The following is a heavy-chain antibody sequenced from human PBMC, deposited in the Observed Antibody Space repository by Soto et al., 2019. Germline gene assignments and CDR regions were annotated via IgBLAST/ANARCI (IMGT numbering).Heavy chain of an antibody. Sequence: PSETLSLTCTVSGGSVSSGSYYWSWIRQPPGKGLEWIGYIYYIGSTNYNPSLKSRVTISVDTSKNQFSLKLSSVTAADTAVYYCARDKWLLDAFDIWGQGTMVTVSS. V-gene: IGHV4-61*01. J-gene: IGHJ3*02. D-gene: IGHD3-22*01. CDR1: GGSVSSGSYY. CDR3: ARDKWLLDAFDI. CDR2: IYYIGST.